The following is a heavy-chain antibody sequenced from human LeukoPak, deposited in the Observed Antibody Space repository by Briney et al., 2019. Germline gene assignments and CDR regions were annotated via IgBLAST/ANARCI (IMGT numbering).Heavy chain of an antibody. CDR2: IYPGDSDT. CDR3: AGLQGRDGYNKFDY. V-gene: IGHV5-51*01. Sequence: GESLKISCKGSGYTFTNYWIGWVRQMPGKGPEWMGIIYPGDSDTRYSPSFQGQVTISADKSISTAYLQWSSLKASDTAMYYCAGLQGRDGYNKFDYWGQGTLVTVSS. J-gene: IGHJ4*02. CDR1: GYTFTNYW. D-gene: IGHD5-24*01.